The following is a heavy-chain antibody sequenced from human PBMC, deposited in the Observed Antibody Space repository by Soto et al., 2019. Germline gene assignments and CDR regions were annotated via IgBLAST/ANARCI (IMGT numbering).Heavy chain of an antibody. Sequence: PGGSLRLSCAASGFTFSDYYMSWIRQAPGKGLEWVSYISSSSSYTNYADSVKGRFTISRDNAKNSLYLQMNSLRAEDTAVYYSARGYYDSSPYFDYWGQGTLVTVSS. J-gene: IGHJ4*02. D-gene: IGHD3-22*01. CDR1: GFTFSDYY. CDR3: ARGYYDSSPYFDY. CDR2: ISSSSSYT. V-gene: IGHV3-11*06.